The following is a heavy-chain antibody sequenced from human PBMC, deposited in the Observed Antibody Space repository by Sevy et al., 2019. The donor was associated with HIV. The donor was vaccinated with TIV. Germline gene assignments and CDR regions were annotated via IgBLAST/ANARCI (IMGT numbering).Heavy chain of an antibody. CDR3: AKDFTGFYGMDV. CDR1: GLTLSSCG. Sequence: GGCLRLSCAASGLTLSSCGMHWARQAPGKGLEWVAVISYDGSNKYYAESVKGRFTISRDTSKNTLYLQMNSLRAEDTAVYYCAKDFTGFYGMDVWDQGTTVTVSS. D-gene: IGHD3-9*01. J-gene: IGHJ6*02. V-gene: IGHV3-30*18. CDR2: ISYDGSNK.